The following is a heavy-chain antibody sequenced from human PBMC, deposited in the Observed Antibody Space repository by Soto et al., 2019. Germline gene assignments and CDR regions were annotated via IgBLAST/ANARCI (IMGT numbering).Heavy chain of an antibody. J-gene: IGHJ3*02. V-gene: IGHV3-7*05. CDR2: IRGDGSKK. CDR1: GFAFGSYW. D-gene: IGHD6-13*01. Sequence: EVQLVESGGTLVQPGGSLRLSCEGSGFAFGSYWMTWVRQAPGKGLEWVANIRGDGSKKSYLDSVSGRFTIFRDNAENSLYPQMNSLRDEDTALYYCARDVSPGSSSMYLDAFDIWGQGTMVTVSS. CDR3: ARDVSPGSSSMYLDAFDI.